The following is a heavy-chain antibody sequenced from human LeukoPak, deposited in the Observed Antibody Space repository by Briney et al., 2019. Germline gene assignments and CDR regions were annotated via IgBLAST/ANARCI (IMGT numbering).Heavy chain of an antibody. CDR3: ARDFDFSSNWFDP. V-gene: IGHV3-15*01. D-gene: IGHD3-3*01. CDR2: IKSKTDGGTT. J-gene: IGHJ5*02. Sequence: PGGSLRLSCAASGFTFSNAWMSWVRQAPGKGLQWVGRIKSKTDGGTTDYAAPVKGRFTISRDNAKNSLYLQMNSLRAEDTAVYYCARDFDFSSNWFDPWGQGTLVTVSS. CDR1: GFTFSNAW.